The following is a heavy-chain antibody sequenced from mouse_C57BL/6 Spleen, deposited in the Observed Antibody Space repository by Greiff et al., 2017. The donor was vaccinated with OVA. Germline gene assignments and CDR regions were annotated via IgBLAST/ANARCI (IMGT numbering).Heavy chain of an antibody. CDR3: ARSGDEHYCDY. D-gene: IGHD3-1*01. V-gene: IGHV1-82*01. J-gene: IGHJ2*01. CDR2: IYPGDGDT. Sequence: VQLQQSGPELVKPGASVKISCKASGYAFSSSWMNWVKQRPGKGLEWIGRIYPGDGDTNYNGKFKGKATLTADKSSSTAYMQLSSLTSEDSAVYCCARSGDEHYCDYWGQGTTLTVSS. CDR1: GYAFSSSW.